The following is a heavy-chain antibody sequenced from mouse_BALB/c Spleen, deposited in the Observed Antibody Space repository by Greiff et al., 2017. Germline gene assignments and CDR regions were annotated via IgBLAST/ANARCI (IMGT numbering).Heavy chain of an antibody. CDR2: IDPENGNT. J-gene: IGHJ4*01. D-gene: IGHD2-3*01. CDR1: GYTFTSYD. Sequence: VQLQQSGAELVKPGASVKLSCKASGYTFTSYDINWVRQRPEQGLEWIGWIDPENGNTIYDPKFQGKASITADTSSNTAYLQLSSLTSEDTAVYYCARSHGYYFYYAMDYWGQGTSVTVSS. V-gene: IGHV14-1*02. CDR3: ARSHGYYFYYAMDY.